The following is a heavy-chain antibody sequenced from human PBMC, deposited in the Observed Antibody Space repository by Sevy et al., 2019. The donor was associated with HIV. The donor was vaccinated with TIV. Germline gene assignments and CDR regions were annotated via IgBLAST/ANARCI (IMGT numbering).Heavy chain of an antibody. V-gene: IGHV4-59*01. D-gene: IGHD1-1*01. CDR2: IYFTGNT. CDR3: ARDSTTRPRVLDD. J-gene: IGHJ4*02. CDR1: GGSISSYF. Sequence: SETLSLTCSVSGGSISSYFWTWVRRSPGKGLEWIGNIYFTGNTDYSPSLKSRVTLSLDTSKSQFSLTLKSVTAADTAIYFSARDSTTRPRVLDDWGQGTLVTVSS.